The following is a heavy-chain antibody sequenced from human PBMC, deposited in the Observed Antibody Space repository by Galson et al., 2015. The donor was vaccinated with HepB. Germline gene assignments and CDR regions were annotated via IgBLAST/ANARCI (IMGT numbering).Heavy chain of an antibody. D-gene: IGHD6-13*01. Sequence: QSGAEVKKPGESLKISCKGSGHNFISYWIGWVRQMPGKGLEWMGIIYPGDSDTRYSPSFQGQVTISGDKSISTAYLQWSSLKASDTAMYYCASNFIATAGRGAFDIWGQGTMVTVSS. CDR3: ASNFIATAGRGAFDI. J-gene: IGHJ3*02. CDR2: IYPGDSDT. V-gene: IGHV5-51*01. CDR1: GHNFISYW.